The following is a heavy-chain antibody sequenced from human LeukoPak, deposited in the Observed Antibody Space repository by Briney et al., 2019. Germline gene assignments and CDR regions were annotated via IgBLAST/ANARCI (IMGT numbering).Heavy chain of an antibody. CDR3: VRAPPATGWLVDH. J-gene: IGHJ4*02. Sequence: GGSLRVSCASSGFTFSNYDMLWVRQAAGKGLEWVSAISTAGDTYYPGSEKGRFTISRDNAKNSLYLQMRGLRVDDTAVYYCVRAPPATGWLVDHWGQGTLVTVSS. CDR1: GFTFSNYD. V-gene: IGHV3-13*04. D-gene: IGHD6-19*01. CDR2: ISTAGDT.